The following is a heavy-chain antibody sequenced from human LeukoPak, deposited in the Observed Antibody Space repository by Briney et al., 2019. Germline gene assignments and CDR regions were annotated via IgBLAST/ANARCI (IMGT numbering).Heavy chain of an antibody. CDR2: IYPGDSDT. CDR1: GYSFTSYW. V-gene: IGHV5-51*01. J-gene: IGHJ6*02. Sequence: GESLKISCKGSGYSFTSYWIGWVRQMPGKGLEWMGIIYPGDSDTRYSPSFQGQVTISADKSISTAYLQWSSLKASNTAMYYCARYLTGMKYGMDVWGQGTTVTVSS. CDR3: ARYLTGMKYGMDV. D-gene: IGHD3-9*01.